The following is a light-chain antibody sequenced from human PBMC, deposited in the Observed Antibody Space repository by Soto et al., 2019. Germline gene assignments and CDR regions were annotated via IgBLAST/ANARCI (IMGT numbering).Light chain of an antibody. V-gene: IGLV4-69*01. J-gene: IGLJ3*02. CDR1: SGHSSYA. Sequence: QLVLTQSPSASASLGASVKLTCTLSSGHSSYAIAWHQQHPEKGPRYLMKVNSDGSHIKGDGIPDRFSGSSSGAERYLTISSLQSEDEADYYCQTWGTGIRVFGGGTKVTVL. CDR2: VNSDGSH. CDR3: QTWGTGIRV.